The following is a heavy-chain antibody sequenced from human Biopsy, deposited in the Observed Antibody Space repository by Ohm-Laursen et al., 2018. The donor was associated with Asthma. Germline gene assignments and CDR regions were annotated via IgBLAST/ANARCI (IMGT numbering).Heavy chain of an antibody. V-gene: IGHV3-30*03. Sequence: SLGLSCTASGFTFSIYDIHWVRQAPGTGLEWVAVISYDGGNKFYGDSVKGRFTLSRDNSRNTLYLQMNSLRVEDTAIYYCARTHERWTSIQDDALDIWGQGTMVIVSS. CDR3: ARTHERWTSIQDDALDI. CDR2: ISYDGGNK. D-gene: IGHD4-23*01. J-gene: IGHJ3*02. CDR1: GFTFSIYD.